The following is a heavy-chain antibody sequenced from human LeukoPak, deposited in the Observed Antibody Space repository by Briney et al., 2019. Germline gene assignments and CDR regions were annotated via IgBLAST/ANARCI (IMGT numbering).Heavy chain of an antibody. D-gene: IGHD3-22*01. Sequence: SETLSLTCTVSGYSISSGYYWGWIWQPPGKGLEWIGNIYHSGSTYYNPSLKMRVTISVDTSKNQFSLKLSSVTAADTAVYYCARVTNYYDSSGYYHYFDYWGQGTLVTVSS. J-gene: IGHJ4*02. CDR1: GYSISSGYY. CDR2: IYHSGST. V-gene: IGHV4-38-2*02. CDR3: ARVTNYYDSSGYYHYFDY.